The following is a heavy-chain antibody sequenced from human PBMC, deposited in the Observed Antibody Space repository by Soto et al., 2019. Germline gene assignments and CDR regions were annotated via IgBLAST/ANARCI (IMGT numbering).Heavy chain of an antibody. CDR2: IWYDGSNK. D-gene: IGHD4-4*01. CDR1: GFTFSSYG. CDR3: ARAVYMTTVTTSWFDP. J-gene: IGHJ5*02. Sequence: PGGSLRLSCAASGFTFSSYGMHWVRQAPGKGLEWVAVIWYDGSNKYYADSVKGRFTISRDNSKNTLYLQMNSLRAEDTAVYYCARAVYMTTVTTSWFDPWGQGTLVTVSS. V-gene: IGHV3-33*01.